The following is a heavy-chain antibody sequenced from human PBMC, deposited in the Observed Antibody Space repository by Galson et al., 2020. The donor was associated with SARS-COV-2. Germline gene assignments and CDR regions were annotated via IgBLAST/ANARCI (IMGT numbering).Heavy chain of an antibody. D-gene: IGHD3-3*01. Sequence: PGGSLLSCVASGFTFSDFYMSWIRQAPGRGLEWLSYISSSSATILYAASVKGRFTISRDNAKKSLYLQMNSLRAEDTAVYYCVKISYDFWASYPKDYWGQGTLVTVSS. J-gene: IGHJ4*02. CDR1: GFTFSDFY. V-gene: IGHV3-11*01. CDR3: VKISYDFWASYPKDY. CDR2: ISSSSATI.